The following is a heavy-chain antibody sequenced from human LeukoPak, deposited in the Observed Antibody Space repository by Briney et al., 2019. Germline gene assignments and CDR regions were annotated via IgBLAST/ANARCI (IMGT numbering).Heavy chain of an antibody. D-gene: IGHD5-24*01. V-gene: IGHV4-34*01. CDR3: ARTGFLPRGGATIRKPRLNRPFDY. CDR2: INHSGST. Sequence: SETLSLTCAVYGGSFSGYYWSWIRQPPGKGLEWIGEINHSGSTNYNPSLKSRVTISVDTSKNQFSLKLSSVTAADTAVYYCARTGFLPRGGATIRKPRLNRPFDYWGQGTLVTVSS. J-gene: IGHJ4*02. CDR1: GGSFSGYY.